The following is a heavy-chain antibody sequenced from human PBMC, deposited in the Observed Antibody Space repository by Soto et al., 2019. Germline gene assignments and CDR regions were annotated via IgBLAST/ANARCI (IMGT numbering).Heavy chain of an antibody. Sequence: SGPTLVNPTQTLTLTCTFSGFSLSTSGVGVGWIRQPPGKALEWLALIYWDDDKRYSPSLKSRLTITKDTSKNQVVLTMTNMDPVDTATYYCAHRFGSDWYGRIIDGMDVWSQGTTVTVSS. CDR1: GFSLSTSGVG. J-gene: IGHJ6*02. CDR2: IYWDDDK. V-gene: IGHV2-5*02. D-gene: IGHD6-19*01. CDR3: AHRFGSDWYGRIIDGMDV.